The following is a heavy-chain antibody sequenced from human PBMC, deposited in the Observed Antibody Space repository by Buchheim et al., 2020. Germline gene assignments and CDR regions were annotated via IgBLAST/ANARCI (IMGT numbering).Heavy chain of an antibody. V-gene: IGHV3-13*01. CDR1: GFSFSAYD. D-gene: IGHD1-26*01. Sequence: EVQLVESGGGLVQPGGSLRLSCAASGFSFSAYDMHWVRQAPGKGLELVATIGTSDDTYYPASVAGRFIISRANAKNSLYLQMNSLRDGDTAVYYCAREYYSRYGMDVWGQGTT. CDR3: AREYYSRYGMDV. J-gene: IGHJ6*02. CDR2: IGTSDDT.